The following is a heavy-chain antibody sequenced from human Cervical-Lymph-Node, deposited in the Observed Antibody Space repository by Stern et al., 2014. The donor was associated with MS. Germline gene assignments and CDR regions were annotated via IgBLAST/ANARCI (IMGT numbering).Heavy chain of an antibody. CDR1: GLAFSEYY. CDR2: IEKDGSET. J-gene: IGHJ4*02. CDR3: AGGAGWLIDY. Sequence: EVQLVESRGGLVQPGGSLRLSCAASGLAFSEYYMNWVRLAPGKGLEWVANIEKDGSETNYADSVKGRFTISRDNAKTSIYLEMHSLRPGDSALYYCAGGAGWLIDYWGQGVPVTVSS. V-gene: IGHV3-7*03. D-gene: IGHD6-19*01.